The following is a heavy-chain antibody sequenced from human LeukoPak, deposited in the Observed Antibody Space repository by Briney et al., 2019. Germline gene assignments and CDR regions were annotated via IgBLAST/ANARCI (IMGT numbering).Heavy chain of an antibody. D-gene: IGHD3-22*01. J-gene: IGHJ4*02. V-gene: IGHV4-39*01. CDR3: ASLSMIVVVW. CDR2: IYYSGST. Sequence: SQTLSLTCTVSVGSISSSSYYWGWLRQPPGKGLEWIGSIYYSGSTYYNPSLKSPVTISVDTSKNQFSLKLSSVTAADTAVYYCASLSMIVVVWWGQGTLVTVSS. CDR1: VGSISSSSYY.